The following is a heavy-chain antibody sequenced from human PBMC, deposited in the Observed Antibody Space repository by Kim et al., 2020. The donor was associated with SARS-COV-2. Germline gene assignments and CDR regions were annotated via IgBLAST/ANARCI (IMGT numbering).Heavy chain of an antibody. CDR3: ARDDGTMWDNWFDP. D-gene: IGHD1-7*01. V-gene: IGHV6-1*01. Sequence: SQTLSLTCAISGDSVSRNSVAWNWIRQSPSRGLEWLGRTFYRSEWNNNYARFVRSRITINADTSKNQFSLHLNSVTPEDTAVYYCARDDGTMWDNWFDPWGQGTLVTVSS. CDR2: TFYRSEWNN. J-gene: IGHJ5*02. CDR1: GDSVSRNSVA.